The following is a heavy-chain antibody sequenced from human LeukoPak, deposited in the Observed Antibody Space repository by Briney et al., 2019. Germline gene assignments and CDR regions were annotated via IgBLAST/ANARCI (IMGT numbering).Heavy chain of an antibody. Sequence: PGGSLRLSCAASGFTFSSYAMSWVRQAPGKGLEWVSAISGSGGSTYYAGSVKGRFTISRDNSKNTLYPQMNSLRAEGTAVYYCAKDSPRFLEWLLWVDYWGQGTLVTVSS. D-gene: IGHD3-3*01. CDR3: AKDSPRFLEWLLWVDY. CDR2: ISGSGGST. V-gene: IGHV3-23*01. CDR1: GFTFSSYA. J-gene: IGHJ4*02.